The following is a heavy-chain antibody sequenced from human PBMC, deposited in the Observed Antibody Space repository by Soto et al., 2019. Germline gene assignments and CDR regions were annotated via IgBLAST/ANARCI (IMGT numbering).Heavy chain of an antibody. V-gene: IGHV1-69*13. CDR2: TIPIFGTA. CDR1: GGTFSSYA. J-gene: IGHJ3*02. Sequence: SVKVSCKASGGTFSSYAISWVRQAPGQGLEWMGGTIPIFGTANYAQKFQGRVTITADESTSTAYMELSSLRSEDTAVYYCARSLRWGGAFDIWGQGTMVTVSS. CDR3: ARSLRWGGAFDI. D-gene: IGHD1-26*01.